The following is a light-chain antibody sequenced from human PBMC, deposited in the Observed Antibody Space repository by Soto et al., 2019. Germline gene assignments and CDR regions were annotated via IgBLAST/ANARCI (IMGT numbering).Light chain of an antibody. Sequence: EIVLTQSPGTLSLSPGERATLSCRASQSVSSSYLAWYQQKPGQAPRLLIYGASSRATGIPDRFSGSGSGTDFTLTISRMEPEDFEVYYCQQYGSSPRRYTFGQGTKRGIK. CDR1: QSVSSSY. CDR2: GAS. V-gene: IGKV3-20*01. CDR3: QQYGSSPRRYT. J-gene: IGKJ2*01.